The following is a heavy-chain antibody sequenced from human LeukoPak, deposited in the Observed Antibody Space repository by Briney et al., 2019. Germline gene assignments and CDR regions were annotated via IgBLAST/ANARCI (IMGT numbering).Heavy chain of an antibody. CDR1: GFTFSSYA. J-gene: IGHJ4*02. V-gene: IGHV3-23*01. CDR2: ISGSGGST. CDR3: ANGYSSGWYGFGY. D-gene: IGHD6-19*01. Sequence: PGGSLRLSCAASGFTFSSYAMSWVRQAPGKGLEWVSAISGSGGSTYYADSVKGRLTISRDNSKNTLYLQMNSLRVEDTAVYYCANGYSSGWYGFGYWGQGTLVIVSS.